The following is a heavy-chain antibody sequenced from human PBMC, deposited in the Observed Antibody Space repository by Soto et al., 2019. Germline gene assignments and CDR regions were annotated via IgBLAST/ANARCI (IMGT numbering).Heavy chain of an antibody. V-gene: IGHV1-18*04. CDR3: ASHPRFSSGWLYFDY. D-gene: IGHD6-19*01. CDR2: ISAYNGNT. J-gene: IGHJ4*02. CDR1: GYTFTSYG. Sequence: DSVKVSCQAYGYTFTSYGIILLRQAPEQGLEWMGWISAYNGNTNYAQKLQGRVTMTTDTSTSTAYMELRSLRSDDTAVYYCASHPRFSSGWLYFDYWGQGTLVTGSS.